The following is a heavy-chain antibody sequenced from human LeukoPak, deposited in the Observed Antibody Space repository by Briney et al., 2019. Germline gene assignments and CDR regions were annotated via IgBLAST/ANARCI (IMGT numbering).Heavy chain of an antibody. Sequence: SETLSLTCTVSGDCFSYFYWSWIRPPPGKGLEWIGSIYHSGSTYYNPSLKSRVTISVDTSKNQFSLKLSSVTAADTAVYYCASFVGATDYWGQGTLVTVSS. CDR2: IYHSGST. CDR3: ASFVGATDY. J-gene: IGHJ4*02. CDR1: GDCFSYFY. V-gene: IGHV4-38-2*02. D-gene: IGHD1-26*01.